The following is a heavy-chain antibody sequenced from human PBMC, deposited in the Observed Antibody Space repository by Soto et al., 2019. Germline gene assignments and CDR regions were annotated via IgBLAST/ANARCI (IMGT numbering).Heavy chain of an antibody. D-gene: IGHD5-18*01. Sequence: GGSLRLSCAASGFTFSSYAMSWVRQAPGKGLEWVSAISGSGGSTYYADSVKGRFTISRDNSKNTLYLQMNSLRAEDTAVYYCAKDPRVDTGPFWFDPWGQGTLVTVSS. CDR3: AKDPRVDTGPFWFDP. J-gene: IGHJ5*02. V-gene: IGHV3-23*01. CDR2: ISGSGGST. CDR1: GFTFSSYA.